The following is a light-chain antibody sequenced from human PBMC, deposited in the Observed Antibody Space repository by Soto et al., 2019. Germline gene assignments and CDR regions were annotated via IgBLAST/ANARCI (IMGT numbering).Light chain of an antibody. J-gene: IGKJ4*01. CDR1: QSLLHSNGYNY. CDR2: LGS. V-gene: IGKV2-28*01. Sequence: DLVMTQSPLSLPVTPGEPASLSCRSSQSLLHSNGYNYLDWYLQKPGQSPQLLIYLGSNRASGVPDRFSGSGSGTDFTVKISRVEAEDVGVYYCMQALQTPPTFGGGTKVEIK. CDR3: MQALQTPPT.